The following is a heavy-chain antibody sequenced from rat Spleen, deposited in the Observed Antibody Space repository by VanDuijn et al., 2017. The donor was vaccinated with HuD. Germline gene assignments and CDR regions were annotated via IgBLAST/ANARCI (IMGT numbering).Heavy chain of an antibody. J-gene: IGHJ2*01. Sequence: QVQLKESGPGLVQPSQTLSLTCTVSGFSLTSYNVHWVRQPTGKGLEWMGIIWTGGSTDYNSALKSRLSISRDTSKNQVFLKMNSLQTEDIATYYCAREGVTTEGMDYWGQGVMVTVSS. CDR1: GFSLTSYN. V-gene: IGHV2-30*01. CDR2: IWTGGST. CDR3: AREGVTTEGMDY. D-gene: IGHD1-11*01.